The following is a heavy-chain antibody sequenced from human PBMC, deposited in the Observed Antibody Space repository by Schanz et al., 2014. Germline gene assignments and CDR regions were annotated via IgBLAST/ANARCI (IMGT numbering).Heavy chain of an antibody. CDR2: VSSRSDEI. CDR3: AKQHIVRGVIYLNWFDS. J-gene: IGHJ5*01. V-gene: IGHV3-23*05. D-gene: IGHD3-10*01. CDR1: TFTFDHYA. Sequence: EVQLLESGGGLVQPGGSLRLSCSASTFTFDHYAMTWVRQAPGKGLEWVAAVSSRSDEIKYADSVRGRFTISRDNSKNTVHLQMNSLRAEDTAVYYCAKQHIVRGVIYLNWFDSWGQGTLVTVSS.